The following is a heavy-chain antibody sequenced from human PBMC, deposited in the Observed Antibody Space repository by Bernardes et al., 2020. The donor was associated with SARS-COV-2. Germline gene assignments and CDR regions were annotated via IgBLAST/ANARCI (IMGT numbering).Heavy chain of an antibody. CDR2: LFSGTLT. D-gene: IGHD1-26*01. J-gene: IGHJ3*02. CDR1: GFIVSRNY. Sequence: GGSLRLSCAASGFIVSRNYMSWVRQAPGKGLEWVSVLFSGTLTYYADSVKGRFTISRDNSKNTLFLQMNRLRADDTAVYYCARLGDGHNSDAFDIWGQGTMVTVSS. CDR3: ARLGDGHNSDAFDI. V-gene: IGHV3-53*01.